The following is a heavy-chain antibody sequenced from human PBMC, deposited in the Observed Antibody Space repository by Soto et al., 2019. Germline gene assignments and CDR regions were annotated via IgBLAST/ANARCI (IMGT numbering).Heavy chain of an antibody. CDR1: GFTFSSYS. V-gene: IGHV3-21*01. CDR3: ARGQGATGTYYIDY. D-gene: IGHD1-1*01. CDR2: ISSRSSYI. Sequence: PGGSLRLSCAASGFTFSSYSMNWVRQAPGKGLEWVSSISSRSSYIYYADSVKGRFTISRDNAKNSLYLQMNSLRAEDTAVYYCARGQGATGTYYIDYWGQGTLVTVSS. J-gene: IGHJ4*02.